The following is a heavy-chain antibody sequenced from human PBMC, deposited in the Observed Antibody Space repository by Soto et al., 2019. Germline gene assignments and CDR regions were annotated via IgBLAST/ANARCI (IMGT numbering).Heavy chain of an antibody. D-gene: IGHD2-21*02. CDR1: GGSISSGGYY. Sequence: SETLSLTCTVSGGSISSGGYYWSWIRQHPGKGLEWIGYIYYSGSTYYNPSLKSRVTISVDTSRNQFSLKLSSVTAADTAVYYCAREGGVVTHYYGMDVWGQGTTVTVSS. CDR2: IYYSGST. J-gene: IGHJ6*02. V-gene: IGHV4-31*03. CDR3: AREGGVVTHYYGMDV.